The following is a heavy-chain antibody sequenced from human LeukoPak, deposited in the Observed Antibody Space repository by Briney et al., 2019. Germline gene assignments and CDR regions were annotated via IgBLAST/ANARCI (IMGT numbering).Heavy chain of an antibody. Sequence: GGSLRLSCSGSGFTFSSYGMSWVRQAPGKGLEWVAVISYDGSNKYYADSVKGRFTISRDNSKNTLYLQMNSLRAEDTAVYYCARDRSAVTDYWGQGTLVTVSS. CDR2: ISYDGSNK. J-gene: IGHJ4*02. CDR1: GFTFSSYG. V-gene: IGHV3-30*03. CDR3: ARDRSAVTDY. D-gene: IGHD4-17*01.